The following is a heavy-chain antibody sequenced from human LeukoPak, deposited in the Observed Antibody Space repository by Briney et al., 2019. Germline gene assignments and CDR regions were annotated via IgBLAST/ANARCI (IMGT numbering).Heavy chain of an antibody. J-gene: IGHJ4*02. CDR3: ARAGIAAAGVSFDY. Sequence: PGGSLRLSCAASGFTLSSYAMHWVRQAPGKGLEWVAVISYDGSNKYYADSVKGRFTISRDNSKNTLYLQMNSLRAEDTAVYYCARAGIAAAGVSFDYWGQGTLVTVSS. CDR2: ISYDGSNK. CDR1: GFTLSSYA. V-gene: IGHV3-30*04. D-gene: IGHD6-13*01.